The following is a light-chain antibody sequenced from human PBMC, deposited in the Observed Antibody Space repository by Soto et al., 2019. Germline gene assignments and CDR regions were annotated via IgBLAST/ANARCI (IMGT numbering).Light chain of an antibody. CDR1: SSDVGGYNY. CDR3: SSYTSTSTYV. J-gene: IGLJ1*01. CDR2: HVS. Sequence: QSVLTQPASVSGSPGHSSTIFCTGTSSDVGGYNYVSWYQQYPGKAPRLIIYHVSNPPSGVSDRFSGSKSGNSASLTISGLQAEDEADYYCSSYTSTSTYVFGTGTKVTVL. V-gene: IGLV2-14*01.